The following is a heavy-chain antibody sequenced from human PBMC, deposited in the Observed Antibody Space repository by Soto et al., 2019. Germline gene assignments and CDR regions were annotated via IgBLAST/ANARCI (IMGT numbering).Heavy chain of an antibody. V-gene: IGHV3-7*01. CDR1: GFTFSSYY. J-gene: IGHJ4*02. D-gene: IGHD2-15*01. Sequence: EVQLVESGGGLVQPGGSLRLSCAASGFTFSSYYMSWVRQAQGKGLEWVANVNGDGSEKYYVDSVKGRFTVSRDNAKNSLYLQITNLRSEDTAVYYCAKWGVAGSDYWGQGTLVTVAS. CDR3: AKWGVAGSDY. CDR2: VNGDGSEK.